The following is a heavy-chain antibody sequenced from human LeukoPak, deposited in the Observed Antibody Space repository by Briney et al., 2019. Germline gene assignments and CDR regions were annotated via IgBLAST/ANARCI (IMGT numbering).Heavy chain of an antibody. J-gene: IGHJ4*02. CDR3: AKGRYSGSYDVFDY. V-gene: IGHV3-23*01. CDR1: GFTFSSYA. Sequence: PGGSLRLXCAASGFTFSSYAMSWVRQAPGKGLEWASVISGSGGSTYYADSVKGRFTISRDNSKNTLYLQMNSLRAEDTAVYYCAKGRYSGSYDVFDYWGQGTLVTVSS. D-gene: IGHD1-26*01. CDR2: ISGSGGST.